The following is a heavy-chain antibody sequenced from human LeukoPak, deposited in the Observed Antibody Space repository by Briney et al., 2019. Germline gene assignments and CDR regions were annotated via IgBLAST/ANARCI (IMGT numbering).Heavy chain of an antibody. V-gene: IGHV3-30*04. Sequence: GGSLRLSCAASGFTFSSYAMHWVRQAPGKGLEWVAVISYDGSNKYYADSVKGRFTISRDNSKNTLYLQMNSLRAEDTAVYYCARDHIRLRELSLFDYWGQGTLVTVSS. CDR3: ARDHIRLRELSLFDY. CDR1: GFTFSSYA. J-gene: IGHJ4*02. CDR2: ISYDGSNK. D-gene: IGHD3-16*02.